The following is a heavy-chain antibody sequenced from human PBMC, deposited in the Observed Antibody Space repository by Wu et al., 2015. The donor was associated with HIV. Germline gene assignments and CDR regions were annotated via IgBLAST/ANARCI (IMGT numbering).Heavy chain of an antibody. CDR3: ARTRNYYFGMDV. CDR2: MNPYSGNP. V-gene: IGHV1-8*02. Sequence: QVQLVQSGGEVRKPGASVKVSCVTSGYTFTNHGFSWVRQVPGQGLEWIGWMNPYSGNPGYAQKFQGRVTMTRNVSTNTAYMELGSLRPDDTAVYYCARTRNYYFGMDVWGQGTTVIVSS. D-gene: IGHD3/OR15-3a*01. CDR1: GYTFTNHG. J-gene: IGHJ6*02.